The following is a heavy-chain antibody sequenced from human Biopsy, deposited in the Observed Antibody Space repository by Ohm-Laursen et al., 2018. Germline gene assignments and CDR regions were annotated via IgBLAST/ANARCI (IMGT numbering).Heavy chain of an antibody. CDR3: ARHYYDTSGYNWFDP. CDR2: VMPFFGTA. CDR1: GGTFSSDI. Sequence: SVKVSCKASGGTFSSDIFAWVRQAPGQRPEWMGDVMPFFGTAQYAPKLQGRVSMTADKTTYTAYMELASLTSEDTAVYFCARHYYDTSGYNWFDPWGQGTLVTVSS. J-gene: IGHJ5*02. V-gene: IGHV1-69*06. D-gene: IGHD3-22*01.